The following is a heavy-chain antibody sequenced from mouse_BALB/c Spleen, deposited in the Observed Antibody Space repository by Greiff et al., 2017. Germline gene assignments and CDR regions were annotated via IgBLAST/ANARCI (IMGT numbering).Heavy chain of an antibody. CDR2: ISTYYGDA. CDR1: GYTFTDYA. Sequence: QVHVKQSGAELVRPGVSVKISCKGSGYTFTDYAMHWVKQSHAKSLEWIGVISTYYGDASYNQKFKGKATMTVDKSSSTAYMELARLTSEDSAIYSGARGGGGVYYAMDYWGQGTSVTVSS. V-gene: IGHV1S137*01. CDR3: ARGGGGVYYAMDY. J-gene: IGHJ4*01.